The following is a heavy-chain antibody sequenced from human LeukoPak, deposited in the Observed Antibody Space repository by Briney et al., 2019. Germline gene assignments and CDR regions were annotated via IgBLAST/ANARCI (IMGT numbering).Heavy chain of an antibody. V-gene: IGHV4-39*01. CDR1: GGSISSSSYY. J-gene: IGHJ6*03. Sequence: PSETLSLTCTVSGGSISSSSYYWGWIRQPPGKGLEWIGSIYYGGSTYYNPSLKSRVTISVDTSKNQFSLKLSSVTAADTAVYYCARQVGYCSSTSCHGRMDVWGKGTTVTVSS. D-gene: IGHD2-2*01. CDR3: ARQVGYCSSTSCHGRMDV. CDR2: IYYGGST.